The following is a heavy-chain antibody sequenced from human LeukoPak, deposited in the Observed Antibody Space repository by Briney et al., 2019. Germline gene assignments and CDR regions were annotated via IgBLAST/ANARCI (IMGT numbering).Heavy chain of an antibody. CDR2: ISYSGST. D-gene: IGHD1-1*01. Sequence: PSETLSLTCTVSGGSIHSYYWSWIRQPPGKGLEWIGYISYSGSTYYNPSLKSRVTISLGTSKNQFSLRLTSVTAADTAMYYCARGRNDFDYWSQGTLVTVSS. V-gene: IGHV4-59*13. CDR1: GGSIHSYY. CDR3: ARGRNDFDY. J-gene: IGHJ4*02.